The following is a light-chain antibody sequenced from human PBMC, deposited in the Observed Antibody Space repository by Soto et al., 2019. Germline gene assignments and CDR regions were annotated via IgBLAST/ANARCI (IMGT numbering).Light chain of an antibody. J-gene: IGLJ3*02. CDR3: AGWDDSLNDWV. CDR1: SSNIGSNT. Sequence: QSVLTQTPSASGTPGQRVTISCSGSSSNIGSNTVNWFQQFPGPAPKLLIYSNNQRPSGFPDRLSGSKTSTSDPLAISGLQSEDKADYYCAGWDDSLNDWVFGAGSMLTVL. V-gene: IGLV1-44*01. CDR2: SNN.